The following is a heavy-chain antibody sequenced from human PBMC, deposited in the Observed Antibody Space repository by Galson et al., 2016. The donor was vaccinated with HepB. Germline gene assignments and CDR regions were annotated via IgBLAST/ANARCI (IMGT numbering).Heavy chain of an antibody. V-gene: IGHV3-15*01. Sequence: SLRLSCAASGFTFSNTRMSWVRQAPGKGLEWIGRIKTKAGGGTTDYSAPVKGRFTISRDDSKNTLYLRMNSLTTEDTAVYYCTTVKSGDSCFSWGQGTQVTVSS. J-gene: IGHJ1*01. D-gene: IGHD2-21*01. CDR1: GFTFSNTR. CDR3: TTVKSGDSCFS. CDR2: IKTKAGGGTT.